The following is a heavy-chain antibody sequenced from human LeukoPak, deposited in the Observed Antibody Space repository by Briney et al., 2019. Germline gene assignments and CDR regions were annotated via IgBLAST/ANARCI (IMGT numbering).Heavy chain of an antibody. D-gene: IGHD4-17*01. CDR1: GFTFSTYS. CDR3: ARNDYDDYGCDY. Sequence: PGGSLRLSCAASGFTFSTYSMSWLRQAPGKGLEAVSSLYSSSTYIYYADSVKGRFTISRDNDKNSLYLKMNSVRAEDTAFYYCARNDYDDYGCDYWGQGTMVTVSS. CDR2: LYSSSTYI. J-gene: IGHJ4*02. V-gene: IGHV3-21*01.